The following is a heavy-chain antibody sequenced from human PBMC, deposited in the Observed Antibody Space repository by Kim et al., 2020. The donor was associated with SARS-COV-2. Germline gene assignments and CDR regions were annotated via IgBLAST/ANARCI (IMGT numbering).Heavy chain of an antibody. J-gene: IGHJ4*02. CDR3: ARLSHMTTEVHISA. CDR2: ISSSSSTI. Sequence: GGSLRLSCAASGFTFSSYSMNWVRQAPGKGLEWVSYISSSSSTIYYADSVKGRFTISRDNAKNSLYLQMNSLRDEDTAVYYCARLSHMTTEVHISAWGQGTLVTVSS. V-gene: IGHV3-48*02. D-gene: IGHD4-4*01. CDR1: GFTFSSYS.